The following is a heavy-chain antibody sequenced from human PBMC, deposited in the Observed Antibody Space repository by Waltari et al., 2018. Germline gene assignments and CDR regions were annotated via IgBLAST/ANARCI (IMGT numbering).Heavy chain of an antibody. CDR1: GVSITSNQPS. V-gene: IGHV4-39*01. CDR3: ATYIGASVGTAAFDV. D-gene: IGHD5-12*01. Sequence: QLQLQESGPRLVRPSETLSLICRVSGVSITSNQPSWAWIRQSPGQGLEWMGTVSYSGTTYISPSLKSRVSVSRDTSKNQVSLILGSVTAADMAVYYCATYIGASVGTAAFDVWGQGTMVTVSS. J-gene: IGHJ3*01. CDR2: VSYSGTT.